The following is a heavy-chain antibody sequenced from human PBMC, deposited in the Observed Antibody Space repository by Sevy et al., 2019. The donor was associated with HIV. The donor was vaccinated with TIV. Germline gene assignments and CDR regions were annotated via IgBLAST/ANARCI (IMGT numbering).Heavy chain of an antibody. CDR3: ARHLYYDSYPDLAY. J-gene: IGHJ4*02. CDR1: GYSFNSHW. CDR2: IDPSESQI. Sequence: GESLKISCKGSGYSFNSHWITWVRQVPGKGLEWMGRIDPSESQINYSPSFEGHVTLSVDKSRTTAYLQWSSLKASDTANYYCARHLYYDSYPDLAYWGQGTLVTVSS. V-gene: IGHV5-10-1*01. D-gene: IGHD3-3*01.